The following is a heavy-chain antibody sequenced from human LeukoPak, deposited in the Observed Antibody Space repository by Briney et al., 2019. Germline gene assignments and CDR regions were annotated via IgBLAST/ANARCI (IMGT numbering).Heavy chain of an antibody. CDR2: INPYSGGT. V-gene: IGHV1-2*02. Sequence: ASVKVSCKASGYTFTGYCIHWVRQAPGQGLEWMGWINPYSGGTNYAQKFQGRVTMTSDTSISTAYMELSRLISDDTAVYYCERDRRWLTAWFDPWGQGTLVTVSS. CDR3: ERDRRWLTAWFDP. D-gene: IGHD4-23*01. J-gene: IGHJ5*02. CDR1: GYTFTGYC.